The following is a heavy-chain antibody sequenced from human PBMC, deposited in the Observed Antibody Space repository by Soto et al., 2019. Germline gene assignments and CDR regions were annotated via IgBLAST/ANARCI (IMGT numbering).Heavy chain of an antibody. CDR2: IWYDGSNK. D-gene: IGHD3-9*01. CDR3: ARDDRDYDSTMAGYYYMDV. V-gene: IGHV3-33*01. CDR1: GFTFSSYG. J-gene: IGHJ6*03. Sequence: GGSLRLSCAASGFTFSSYGMHWVRQAPGKGLEWVAVIWYDGSNKYYADSVKGRFTISRDNSKNTLYLQMNSLRAEDTAVYYCARDDRDYDSTMAGYYYMDVWGKGTTVTVSS.